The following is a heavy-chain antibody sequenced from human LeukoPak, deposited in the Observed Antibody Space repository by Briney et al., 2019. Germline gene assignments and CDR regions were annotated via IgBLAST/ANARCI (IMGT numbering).Heavy chain of an antibody. CDR2: IYHSGST. J-gene: IGHJ4*02. CDR3: ARYSGYYYYFDY. CDR1: GFTVSTNY. V-gene: IGHV4-30-2*01. D-gene: IGHD3-22*01. Sequence: LRLSCAASGFTVSTNYMSWVRQAPGKGLEWIGYIYHSGSTYYNPSLKSRVTISVDRSKNQFSLKLSSVTAADTAVYYCARYSGYYYYFDYWSQGTLVTVSS.